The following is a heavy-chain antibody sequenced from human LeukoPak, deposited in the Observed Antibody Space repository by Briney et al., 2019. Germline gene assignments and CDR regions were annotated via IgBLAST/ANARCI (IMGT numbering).Heavy chain of an antibody. CDR1: GFTFSSYG. CDR3: AKDYCSSTSCYNNYFDH. V-gene: IGHV3-30*02. J-gene: IGHJ4*02. Sequence: SGGSLRLSCAASGFTFSSYGMHWVRQAPGRGLEWVAFIRYDGSNKYYADSVKGRFTISRDNSKNTLYLQMNSLRAEDTAVYYCAKDYCSSTSCYNNYFDHWGQGTLVTVSS. CDR2: IRYDGSNK. D-gene: IGHD2-2*02.